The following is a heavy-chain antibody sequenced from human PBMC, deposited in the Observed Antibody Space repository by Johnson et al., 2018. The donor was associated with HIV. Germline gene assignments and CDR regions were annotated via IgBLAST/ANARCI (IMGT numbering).Heavy chain of an antibody. CDR3: ARAGQRYTLTTRPGIFVI. J-gene: IGHJ3*02. D-gene: IGHD1-1*01. Sequence: VQLVESGGGVVQPGRSLRLSCAVSGIIFSHYAMHWVRQAPGKGLEWVSGINWNGGSTGYADSVKGRFTISRDNAKHSLYLQMDSLRGEDTAVYYCARAGQRYTLTTRPGIFVIWGQGTMVTVSS. CDR2: INWNGGST. CDR1: GIIFSHYA. V-gene: IGHV3-20*04.